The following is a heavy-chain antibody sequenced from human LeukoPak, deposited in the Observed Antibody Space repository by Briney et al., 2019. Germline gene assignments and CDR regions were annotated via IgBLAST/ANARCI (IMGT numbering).Heavy chain of an antibody. D-gene: IGHD3-10*01. Sequence: SETLSLTCAVSGGSISSSNWWSWVRQPPGRGLEWIGEIYHSGSTNYNPSLKSRVTISVDTSKNQFSLKLSSVTAADTAVYYCARVSLWFGSGFDPWGQGTLVTVSP. CDR2: IYHSGST. V-gene: IGHV4-4*02. J-gene: IGHJ5*02. CDR3: ARVSLWFGSGFDP. CDR1: GGSISSSNW.